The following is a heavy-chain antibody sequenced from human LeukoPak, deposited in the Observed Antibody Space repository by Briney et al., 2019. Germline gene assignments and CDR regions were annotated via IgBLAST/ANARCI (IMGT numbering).Heavy chain of an antibody. CDR3: ARARRYLGYCSGGSCYGYFDY. CDR1: GFTFSSYC. V-gene: IGHV3-7*01. J-gene: IGHJ4*02. Sequence: GGSLRLSCAASGFTFSSYCMSLFRQAPGKGLELVANIKQDCSEKYYVDSVKGRFTISRDNAKNSLYLQMNSLRAEDTAVYYCARARRYLGYCSGGSCYGYFDYWGQGTLVTVSS. D-gene: IGHD2-15*01. CDR2: IKQDCSEK.